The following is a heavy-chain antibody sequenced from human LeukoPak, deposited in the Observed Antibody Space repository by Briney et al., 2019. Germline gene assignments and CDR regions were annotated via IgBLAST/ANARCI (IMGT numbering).Heavy chain of an antibody. CDR1: GFAFSNYW. CDR2: IKQDGSEK. J-gene: IGHJ4*02. Sequence: GGSLRLSWAASGFAFSNYWMNWVRQAPGKGLEWVAHIKQDGSEKYYVDSVKGRFTISRDNAKNSLYLQMDSLRAEDTAVYYCASGGSYSDYWGQGPLVTVSS. D-gene: IGHD3-16*01. V-gene: IGHV3-7*01. CDR3: ASGGSYSDY.